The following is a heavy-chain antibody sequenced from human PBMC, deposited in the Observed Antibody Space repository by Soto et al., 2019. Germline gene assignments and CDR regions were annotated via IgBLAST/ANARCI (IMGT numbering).Heavy chain of an antibody. V-gene: IGHV3-30-3*01. CDR2: ISYDGSNK. CDR1: GFTFSSYA. CDR3: ARWDIVLVPAAINGMDV. J-gene: IGHJ6*02. D-gene: IGHD2-2*01. Sequence: GGSLRLSCAASGFTFSSYAMHWVRQAPGKGLEWVAVISYDGSNKYYADSVKGRFTISRDNSKNTLYLQMNSLRAEDTAVYYCARWDIVLVPAAINGMDVWGQGTTVTVAS.